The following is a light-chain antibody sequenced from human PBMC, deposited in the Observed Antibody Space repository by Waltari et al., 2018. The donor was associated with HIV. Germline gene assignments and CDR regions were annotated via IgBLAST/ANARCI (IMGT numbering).Light chain of an antibody. CDR2: GAS. V-gene: IGKV3-15*01. Sequence: EMVMPQSPAPLSVSPAERATLSCSARQSVSSKLAWYQQNHGTAPRLLIYGASTRATGIPARFGGSGSGTEFTLTISSLQSEDFAVYYGQQYNNWPPSLAIKYAFGQGTKLEIK. CDR1: QSVSSK. J-gene: IGKJ2*01. CDR3: QQYNNWPPSLAIKYA.